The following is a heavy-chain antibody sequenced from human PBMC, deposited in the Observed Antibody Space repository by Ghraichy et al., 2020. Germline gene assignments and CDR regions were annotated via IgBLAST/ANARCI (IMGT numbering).Heavy chain of an antibody. CDR3: AKDRTADY. V-gene: IGHV3-23*01. J-gene: IGHJ4*02. CDR2: ISGSGDST. D-gene: IGHD1-1*01. CDR1: GFTFRNYA. Sequence: GESLNISCSASGFTFRNYAMSWVRQGPGKGLEWVSGISGSGDSTHYADPVKGRFTISRDNSKNTLYLEMNSLRAEDTALYYCAKDRTADYWGQGTLVTVSS.